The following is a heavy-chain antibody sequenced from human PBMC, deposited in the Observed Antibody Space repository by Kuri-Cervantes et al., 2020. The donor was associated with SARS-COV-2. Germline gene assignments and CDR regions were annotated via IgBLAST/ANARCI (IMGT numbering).Heavy chain of an antibody. J-gene: IGHJ4*02. CDR3: AKGWGSEGADY. CDR1: GFTFSSYS. CDR2: ISSSSSYI. Sequence: LSLTCAASGFTFSSYSMNWVRQAPGKGLEWVSSISSSSSYIYYADSVKGRFTISRDNAKNSLYLQMNSLRAEDTAVYYCAKGWGSEGADYWGQGTLVTVSS. V-gene: IGHV3-21*01. D-gene: IGHD1-26*01.